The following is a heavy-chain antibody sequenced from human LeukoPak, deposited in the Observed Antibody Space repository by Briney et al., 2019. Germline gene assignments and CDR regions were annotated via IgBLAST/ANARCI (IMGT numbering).Heavy chain of an antibody. D-gene: IGHD2-21*01. CDR3: ARRCGAESYYDY. V-gene: IGHV3-7*05. Sequence: SGGSLRLSCAASGFTFSSYWMGWVRQASGRGLEWVANIKQDGSEKDYVDSVKGRFTISRDNAKNSLYLQMNSLRAEDTAVYYCARRCGAESYYDYWGQGTLVTVSS. CDR1: GFTFSSYW. CDR2: IKQDGSEK. J-gene: IGHJ4*02.